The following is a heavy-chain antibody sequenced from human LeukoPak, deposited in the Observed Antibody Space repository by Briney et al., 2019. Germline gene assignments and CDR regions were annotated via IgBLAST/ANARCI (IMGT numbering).Heavy chain of an antibody. D-gene: IGHD3-10*02. CDR3: AELGITMIGGV. J-gene: IGHJ6*04. Sequence: GGSLRLSCVVSGFSFSDSYMTWLRQTPGKGLESLAYISPSSHDIYYADSVKGRFTISRDNARTSLYLQMNSLRAEDTAVYYCAELGITMIGGVWGKGTTVTISS. CDR2: ISPSSHDI. CDR1: GFSFSDSY. V-gene: IGHV3-11*04.